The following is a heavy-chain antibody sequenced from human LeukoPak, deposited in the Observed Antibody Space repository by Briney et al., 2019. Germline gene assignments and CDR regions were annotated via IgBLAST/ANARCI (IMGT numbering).Heavy chain of an antibody. J-gene: IGHJ4*02. CDR1: GGSISSYN. CDR3: ARDKGEYYDSSGYLDY. V-gene: IGHV4-59*01. D-gene: IGHD3-22*01. Sequence: SETLSLTCTVSGGSISSYNWSWIRQPPGKGLEWIGYIYYSGNTNYNPSLKSRVTISVDTSKNQFSLKLSSVTAADTAMYYCARDKGEYYDSSGYLDYWGQGTLVTVSS. CDR2: IYYSGNT.